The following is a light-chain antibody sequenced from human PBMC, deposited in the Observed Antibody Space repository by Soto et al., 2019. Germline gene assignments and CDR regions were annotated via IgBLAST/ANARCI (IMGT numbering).Light chain of an antibody. CDR2: AAS. J-gene: IGKJ4*01. CDR3: QQVKAFLPLT. CDR1: QDIAIY. V-gene: IGKV1-9*01. Sequence: IQLTQSPSSLSASVGDRVTITCRASQDIAIYLAWYQQKPGEAPKLLIYAASTLYGGVPSRFSGSGSGTDFALTITSLQAEDFATYYCQQVKAFLPLTFGGGTKVEIK.